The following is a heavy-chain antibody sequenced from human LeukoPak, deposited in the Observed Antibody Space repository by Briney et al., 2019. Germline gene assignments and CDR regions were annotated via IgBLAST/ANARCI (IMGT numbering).Heavy chain of an antibody. CDR3: AGATYHPDY. CDR2: ITWNGDSK. CDR1: GFTFSSYA. J-gene: IGHJ4*02. V-gene: IGHV3-20*04. D-gene: IGHD2-2*01. Sequence: PGGSLRLSCAASGFTFSSYAMSWVRQAPGKGLEWVSGITWNGDSKGYADSVKGRFTISRDNAKNSLYLQMNSLRAEDTAVYYCAGATYHPDYWGQGTLVTVSS.